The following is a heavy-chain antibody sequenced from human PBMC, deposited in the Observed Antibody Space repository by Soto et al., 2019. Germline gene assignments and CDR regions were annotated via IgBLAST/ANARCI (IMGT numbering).Heavy chain of an antibody. D-gene: IGHD3-9*01. J-gene: IGHJ4*02. Sequence: GGSLRLSCATSGFTFTAHAVSWVRQAPGKGLEWVSGISDTGGGTYYADSVRGRFTISRDNSKNTLYLQLNSLGAEDTAIYYCAKDRQFRSYYESAGHYNNWGQGTLVTVSS. CDR3: AKDRQFRSYYESAGHYNN. CDR1: GFTFTAHA. CDR2: ISDTGGGT. V-gene: IGHV3-23*01.